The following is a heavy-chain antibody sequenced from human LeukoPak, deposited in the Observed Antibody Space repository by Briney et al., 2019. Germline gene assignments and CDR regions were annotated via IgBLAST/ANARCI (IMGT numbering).Heavy chain of an antibody. CDR3: ARPHAASSGYYYHY. D-gene: IGHD3-22*01. J-gene: IGHJ4*02. Sequence: ASVKVSCKASGYTFTGYYMHWVRQAPGQGLEWMGWINPNSGGTNYAQKFQGRVTMTRDTSISTAYMELSRLRSDDTAVYYCARPHAASSGYYYHYWGQGTLVTVSS. V-gene: IGHV1-2*02. CDR1: GYTFTGYY. CDR2: INPNSGGT.